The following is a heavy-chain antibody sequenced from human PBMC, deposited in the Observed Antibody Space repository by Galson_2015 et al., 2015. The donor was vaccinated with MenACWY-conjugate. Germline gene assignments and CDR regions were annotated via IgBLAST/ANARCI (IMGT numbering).Heavy chain of an antibody. J-gene: IGHJ4*02. CDR1: GDSVSRNIVA. CDR3: ARDAGALNC. Sequence: CAISGDSVSRNIVAWNWIRQSPSRGLEWLGRIYYRSKWYNDYAESVRGRITFNPDTSKNQFSLQLSSVTPEDTAVYYCARDAGALNCWGQGTLVTVSS. D-gene: IGHD1-26*01. V-gene: IGHV6-1*01. CDR2: IYYRSKWYN.